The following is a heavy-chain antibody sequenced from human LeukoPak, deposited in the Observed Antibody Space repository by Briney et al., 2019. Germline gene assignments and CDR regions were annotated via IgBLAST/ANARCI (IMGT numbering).Heavy chain of an antibody. CDR2: ISAYNGNT. Sequence: VASGKVSCKASGYTFTSYGISWVRQAPGQGLEWMGWISAYNGNTNYAQKLQGRVTMTTDTSTSAAYMELRSLRSDDTAVYYCARDKELTPFDYWGQGTLVTVSS. V-gene: IGHV1-18*01. D-gene: IGHD3-10*01. CDR1: GYTFTSYG. J-gene: IGHJ4*02. CDR3: ARDKELTPFDY.